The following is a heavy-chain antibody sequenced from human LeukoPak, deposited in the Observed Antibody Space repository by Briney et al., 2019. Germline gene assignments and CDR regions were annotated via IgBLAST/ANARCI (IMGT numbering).Heavy chain of an antibody. Sequence: ASVKVSCKASGYTFTSYYMHWVRQAPGQGLEWMGIINPSGGSTSYAQKFQGRVTMTRNTSTSTVYMELSSLRSEDTAVYYCASGAPRNYYDSSGGYFDLWGRGTLVTVSS. V-gene: IGHV1-46*01. CDR3: ASGAPRNYYDSSGGYFDL. D-gene: IGHD3-22*01. CDR2: INPSGGST. CDR1: GYTFTSYY. J-gene: IGHJ2*01.